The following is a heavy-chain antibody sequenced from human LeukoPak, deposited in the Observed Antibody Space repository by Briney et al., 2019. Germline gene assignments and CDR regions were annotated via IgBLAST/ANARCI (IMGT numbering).Heavy chain of an antibody. CDR1: GYSFTSYW. D-gene: IGHD3-10*01. CDR2: VYPGDSDSDT. J-gene: IGHJ4*02. Sequence: GESLKISCKGSGYSFTSYWIGWVRQMPGKGLEWMGVVYPGDSDSDTKYSPSFQGQVTISADKSISTAYLQWSSLKASDTAIYYYARRDYYGSGSYWGAFDYWGQGTLVTVSS. V-gene: IGHV5-51*01. CDR3: ARRDYYGSGSYWGAFDY.